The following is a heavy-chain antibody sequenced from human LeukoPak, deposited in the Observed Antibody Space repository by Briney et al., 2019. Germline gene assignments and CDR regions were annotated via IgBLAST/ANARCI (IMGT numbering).Heavy chain of an antibody. CDR2: MNPNGGNT. V-gene: IGHV1-8*01. J-gene: IGHJ5*02. Sequence: ASVKVSCKASGYTFTSYDINWVRQATGQGLEWMGWMNPNGGNTGYAQKFQGRVTMTRNTSISTAYMELSSLRSEDTAVYYCARAAVAEADWFDPWGQGTLVTVSS. CDR3: ARAAVAEADWFDP. D-gene: IGHD6-19*01. CDR1: GYTFTSYD.